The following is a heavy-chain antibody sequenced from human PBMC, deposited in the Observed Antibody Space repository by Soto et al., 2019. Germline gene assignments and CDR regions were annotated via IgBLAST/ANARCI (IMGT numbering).Heavy chain of an antibody. V-gene: IGHV3-30*18. CDR2: ISYDGSNK. Sequence: QVQLVESGGGVVQPGRSLRLSCAASGFTFSSYGMHWVRQAPGKGLEWVAVISYDGSNKYYADSVKGRFTISRDNSKNTLYLQMNSLRAEDTAVYYCAQDYDILTGFADYWGQGTLVTVSS. CDR1: GFTFSSYG. CDR3: AQDYDILTGFADY. D-gene: IGHD3-9*01. J-gene: IGHJ4*02.